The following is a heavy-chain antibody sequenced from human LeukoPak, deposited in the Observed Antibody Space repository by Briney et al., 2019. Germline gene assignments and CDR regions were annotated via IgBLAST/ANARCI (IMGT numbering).Heavy chain of an antibody. CDR3: AKGKSGSYYGMDV. CDR1: GFTFSVYG. CDR2: ISSSSNSI. J-gene: IGHJ6*02. V-gene: IGHV3-48*04. Sequence: GGSLRLSCASSGFTFSVYGMNWVRQAPGKGLEWVSYISSSSNSIYYADSVKGRFTISRDNSKNSLYLQMNSLRAEDTALYYCAKGKSGSYYGMDVWGQGTTVTVSS. D-gene: IGHD1-26*01.